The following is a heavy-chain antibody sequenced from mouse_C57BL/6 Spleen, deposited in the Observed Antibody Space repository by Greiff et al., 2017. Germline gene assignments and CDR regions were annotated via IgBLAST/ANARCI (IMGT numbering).Heavy chain of an antibody. J-gene: IGHJ1*03. CDR2: IDPEDGDT. Sequence: VQLQQSGAELVRPGASVKLSCPASGFNIKDYYMHWVKQRPEQGLEWIGRIDPEDGDTEYAPKFQGKATMTADTSSNTSYLQLSSLTSEDTAVYYCTTPYYDWYFDVWGTGTTVTVSS. CDR3: TTPYYDWYFDV. CDR1: GFNIKDYY. D-gene: IGHD1-1*01. V-gene: IGHV14-1*01.